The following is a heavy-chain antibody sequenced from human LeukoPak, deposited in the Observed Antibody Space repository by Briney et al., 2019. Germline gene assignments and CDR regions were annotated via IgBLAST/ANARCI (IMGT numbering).Heavy chain of an antibody. Sequence: SVKVSCKASGGTFSSYAISWVRQAPGQGLEWMGRIIPIFGTANYAQKFQGRVTITTDESTSTAYMELSSLRSEDTAVYHCARDQYSGSYPFDYWGQGTLVTVSS. D-gene: IGHD1-26*01. CDR3: ARDQYSGSYPFDY. CDR1: GGTFSSYA. J-gene: IGHJ4*02. V-gene: IGHV1-69*05. CDR2: IIPIFGTA.